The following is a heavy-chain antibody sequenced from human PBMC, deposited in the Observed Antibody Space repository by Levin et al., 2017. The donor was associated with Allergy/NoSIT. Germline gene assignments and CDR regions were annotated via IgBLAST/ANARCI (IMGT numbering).Heavy chain of an antibody. D-gene: IGHD3-3*01. V-gene: IGHV3-7*01. J-gene: IGHJ4*02. CDR2: IKQDGSEK. Sequence: SCAASGFTFSSYWMSWVRQAPGKGLEWVANIKQDGSEKYYVDSVKGRFTISRDNAKNSLYLQMNSLRAEDTAVYYCARDNLLYYVFWSGYYWVLDYWGQGTLVTVSS. CDR1: GFTFSSYW. CDR3: ARDNLLYYVFWSGYYWVLDY.